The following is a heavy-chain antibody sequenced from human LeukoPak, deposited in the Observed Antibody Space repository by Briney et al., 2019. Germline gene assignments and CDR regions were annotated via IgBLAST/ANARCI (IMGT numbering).Heavy chain of an antibody. CDR1: GGSFSGFY. D-gene: IGHD3-16*01. CDR3: ARATDDEFYLYYGMDV. J-gene: IGHJ6*02. CDR2: VSQSGST. V-gene: IGHV4-34*01. Sequence: SETLSLICAVYGGSFSGFYWSWIRQPPGRGLEWIGEVSQSGSTNYNPSLKSRITMSVDTSKNQFSLQLRSMTAADTAVYFCARATDDEFYLYYGMDVWGQGTTVTVSS.